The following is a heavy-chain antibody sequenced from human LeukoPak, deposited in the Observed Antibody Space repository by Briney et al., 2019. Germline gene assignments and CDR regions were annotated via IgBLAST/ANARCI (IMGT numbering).Heavy chain of an antibody. CDR3: ARDLEPSSGSTFDY. Sequence: GGALSLSWAASGFTFSDYYMSWIRQAPGKGLEWGSYISSSGSTIYYADSVKGRFTISRDNAKNSLYLQMNSLRAEDTAVYYCARDLEPSSGSTFDYWGQGTLVTVSS. V-gene: IGHV3-11*01. D-gene: IGHD3-3*01. CDR1: GFTFSDYY. J-gene: IGHJ4*02. CDR2: ISSSGSTI.